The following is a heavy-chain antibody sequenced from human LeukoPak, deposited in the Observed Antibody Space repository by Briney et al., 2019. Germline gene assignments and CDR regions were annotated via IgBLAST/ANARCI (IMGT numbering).Heavy chain of an antibody. CDR3: ARTGPRDTSPDY. V-gene: IGHV1-2*02. J-gene: IGHJ4*02. CDR2: INPNSGGT. D-gene: IGHD2-2*01. Sequence: ASVKVSFKASGYTFTGYYMHWVRQAPGQGLEWMGWINPNSGGTNYAQKFQGRVTMTRDTSISTAYMELSRLRSDDTAVYYCARTGPRDTSPDYWGQGTLVTVSS. CDR1: GYTFTGYY.